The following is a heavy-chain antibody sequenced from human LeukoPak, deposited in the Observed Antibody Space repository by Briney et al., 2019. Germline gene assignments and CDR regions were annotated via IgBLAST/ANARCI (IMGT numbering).Heavy chain of an antibody. CDR1: GFTLSNYW. CDR3: AREGGYQYYYAMDV. Sequence: PGGSLRLSCEASGFTLSNYWMNWVRQAPGKGLVWVSHINSDGSNIKYADSVKGRFTISRDNAKNSLYLQMSSLRAEDAAVYYCAREGGYQYYYAMDVWGQGTTVTVSS. J-gene: IGHJ6*02. D-gene: IGHD3-16*01. V-gene: IGHV3-74*01. CDR2: INSDGSNI.